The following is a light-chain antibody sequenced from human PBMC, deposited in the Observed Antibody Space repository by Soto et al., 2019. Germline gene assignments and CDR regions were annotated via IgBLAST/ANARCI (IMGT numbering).Light chain of an antibody. Sequence: EFVLTQSPGTLSLSPGERATLSCRASQTVRNNYLAWYQQKPGQAPRLLIYDASSRATGTPDRFSGGGSGTDFTLTISRLEPEDFAVYYCQQYGSSPLTFGGGTKVDIK. J-gene: IGKJ4*01. CDR2: DAS. V-gene: IGKV3-20*01. CDR1: QTVRNNY. CDR3: QQYGSSPLT.